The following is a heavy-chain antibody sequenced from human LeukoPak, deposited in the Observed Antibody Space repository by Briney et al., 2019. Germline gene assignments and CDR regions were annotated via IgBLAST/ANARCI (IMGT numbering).Heavy chain of an antibody. Sequence: SETLSLTCTVSGGSISSSSYYWGWIRQPPGKGLEWIGSIYYSGSTYYNPSLKSRVTISVDTSKNQFSLKLSSVTAADTAVYYCARGSREVVVVVADFDYWGQGTLVTVSS. CDR1: GGSISSSSYY. CDR2: IYYSGST. D-gene: IGHD2-15*01. J-gene: IGHJ4*02. V-gene: IGHV4-39*07. CDR3: ARGSREVVVVVADFDY.